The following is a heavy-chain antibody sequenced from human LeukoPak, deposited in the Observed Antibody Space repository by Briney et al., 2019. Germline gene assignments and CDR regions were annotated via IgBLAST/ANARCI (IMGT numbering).Heavy chain of an antibody. CDR1: GFIFSHYG. CDR3: ARDAQRGFDYSNSLQY. CDR2: IWSDATNR. J-gene: IGHJ4*01. D-gene: IGHD4-11*01. Sequence: GRSLRLSCAASGFIFSHYGMHWARQAPGKGLEWVAVIWSDATNRFYAASVKGRFTISRDNSQNTLFLQMNTLRAEDTAIYYCARDAQRGFDYSNSLQYWGHGTLVTVSS. V-gene: IGHV3-33*01.